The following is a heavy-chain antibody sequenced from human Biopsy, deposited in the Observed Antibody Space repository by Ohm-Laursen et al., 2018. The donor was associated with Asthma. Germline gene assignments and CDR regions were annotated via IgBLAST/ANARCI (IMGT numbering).Heavy chain of an antibody. CDR1: GGSISSGGYY. D-gene: IGHD5-24*01. Sequence: SQTLSLTCAVSGGSISSGGYYWSWIRQHPGKGLEWIGYIYYSGSTYYNPSLKSRVTISVDTSKDQFSLKLSSVTAADTAVYYCARGPPVDREDWGQGTLVTVSS. V-gene: IGHV4-31*11. CDR2: IYYSGST. CDR3: ARGPPVDRED. J-gene: IGHJ4*02.